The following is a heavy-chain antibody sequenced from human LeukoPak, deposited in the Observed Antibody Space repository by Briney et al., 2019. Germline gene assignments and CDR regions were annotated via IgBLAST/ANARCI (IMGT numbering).Heavy chain of an antibody. CDR1: GYTFTGYY. CDR3: ARALRNTAMVPFDY. D-gene: IGHD5-18*01. V-gene: IGHV1-69*13. Sequence: ASVKVSCKASGYTFTGYYMHWVRQAPGQGLEWMGGIIPIFGTANYAQKFQGRVTITADESTSTAYMELSSLRSEDTAVYYCARALRNTAMVPFDYWGQGTLVTVSS. CDR2: IIPIFGTA. J-gene: IGHJ4*02.